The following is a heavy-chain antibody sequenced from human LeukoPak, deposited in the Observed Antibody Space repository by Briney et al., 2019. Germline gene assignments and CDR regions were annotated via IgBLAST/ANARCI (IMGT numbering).Heavy chain of an antibody. J-gene: IGHJ6*03. D-gene: IGHD3-10*01. V-gene: IGHV4-61*02. CDR2: IYTSGST. Sequence: SETLSLTCTVSGGSISSGSYYWSRIRQPAGKGLEWIGRIYTSGSTNYNPSLKSRVTISVDTSKNQFSLKLSSVTAADTAVYYCARGLGELLSYYYYYYMDVWGKGTTVTVSS. CDR3: ARGLGELLSYYYYYYMDV. CDR1: GGSISSGSYY.